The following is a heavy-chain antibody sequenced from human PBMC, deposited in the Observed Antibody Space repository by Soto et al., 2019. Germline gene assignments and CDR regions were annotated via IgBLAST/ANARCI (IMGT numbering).Heavy chain of an antibody. Sequence: ESGGGVVQPGRSLRLSCAASGFTFSSYGMHWVRQAPGTGLEWVAVISYDGSNKYYADSVKGRFTISRDNSKNTLYLQMNSLRAEDTAVYYCAKDTQDIVVVVAAPPYYYYGMDVWGQGTTVTVSS. CDR1: GFTFSSYG. D-gene: IGHD2-15*01. CDR3: AKDTQDIVVVVAAPPYYYYGMDV. J-gene: IGHJ6*02. CDR2: ISYDGSNK. V-gene: IGHV3-30*18.